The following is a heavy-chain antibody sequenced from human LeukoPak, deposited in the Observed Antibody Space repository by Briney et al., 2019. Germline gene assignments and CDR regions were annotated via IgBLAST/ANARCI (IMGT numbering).Heavy chain of an antibody. CDR1: GYTLTQLS. CDR3: ATDREYYEDSGSPLTD. D-gene: IGHD3-22*01. CDR2: FDPEDGKT. J-gene: IGHJ4*02. Sequence: GASVKVSCKVSGYTLTQLSMHWRRQAPGKGLEWMGSFDPEDGKTIYAQKFQGRVTMTEDTSADTAFMELSSLRSEDTAVYYCATDREYYEDSGSPLTDWGQGTLVTVSS. V-gene: IGHV1-24*01.